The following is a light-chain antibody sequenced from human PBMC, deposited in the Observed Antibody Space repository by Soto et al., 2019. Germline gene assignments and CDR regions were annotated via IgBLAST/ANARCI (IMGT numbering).Light chain of an antibody. CDR2: DAS. Sequence: EIVLTQSPPTPSLSPGAGADLXSRPSQSVGSYLAWYQQKPGQAPRLLIYDASNRATGIPARFSGSGSGTDFTLTISSLEPEDFAVYYCQQRRNWPSTFGQGTRLEIK. CDR3: QQRRNWPST. CDR1: QSVGSY. V-gene: IGKV3-11*01. J-gene: IGKJ5*01.